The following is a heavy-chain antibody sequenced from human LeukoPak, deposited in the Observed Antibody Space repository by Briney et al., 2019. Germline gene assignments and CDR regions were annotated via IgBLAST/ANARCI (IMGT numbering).Heavy chain of an antibody. V-gene: IGHV4-59*01. CDR1: GGSISSYY. CDR2: IYYSGST. J-gene: IGHJ4*02. CDR3: ARGIGIAVAQWRVLFDY. Sequence: SETLSLTCTVSGGSISSYYWSWIRQPPGKGLEWIGYIYYSGSTNYNPSLKSRVTISADTSKNQFSLKLSSVTAADTAVYYCARGIGIAVAQWRVLFDYWGQGTLVTVSS. D-gene: IGHD6-19*01.